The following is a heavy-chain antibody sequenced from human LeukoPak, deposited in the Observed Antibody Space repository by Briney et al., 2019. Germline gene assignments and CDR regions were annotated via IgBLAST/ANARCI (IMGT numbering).Heavy chain of an antibody. CDR1: GFTFSSYW. CDR3: ARGSGAFDY. J-gene: IGHJ4*02. V-gene: IGHV3-74*01. CDR2: INNPGTGT. D-gene: IGHD3-3*01. Sequence: GGSLRLSCAASGFTFSSYWMHWIRQVPGKGLVWVAHINNPGTGTTYADAVKGRFTISRDNAKNTLYLQMNSLRADDTAMYYCARGSGAFDYWGQGTLITVSS.